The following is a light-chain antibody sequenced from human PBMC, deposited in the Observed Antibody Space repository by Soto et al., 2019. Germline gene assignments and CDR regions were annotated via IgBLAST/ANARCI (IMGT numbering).Light chain of an antibody. CDR3: QQYGSSSIT. CDR2: GAS. J-gene: IGKJ5*01. V-gene: IGKV3-20*01. CDR1: QSVSSSY. Sequence: EIELTQSPGSLSLSPGERATLSCRASQSVSSSYLAWYQQKPGQAPRLLIYGASSRATGIPDRFSGSGSGTDFTLTISRLEPEVFAVYYCQQYGSSSITFGQGTRLEIK.